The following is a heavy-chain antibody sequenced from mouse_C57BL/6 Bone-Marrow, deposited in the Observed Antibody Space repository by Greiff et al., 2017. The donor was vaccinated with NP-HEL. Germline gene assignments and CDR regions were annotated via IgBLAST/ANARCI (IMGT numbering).Heavy chain of an antibody. CDR3: ARRGSLLYFDY. V-gene: IGHV1-64*01. Sequence: QVQLQQPGAELVKPGASVKLSCKASGYTFTSYWMHWVKQRPGQGLEWIGMIHPNSGSTNYNEKFKRKATLTVDKSSSTAYMQLSSLTSEDSAVYYCARRGSLLYFDYWGQGTTLTVSS. D-gene: IGHD6-2*01. J-gene: IGHJ2*01. CDR2: IHPNSGST. CDR1: GYTFTSYW.